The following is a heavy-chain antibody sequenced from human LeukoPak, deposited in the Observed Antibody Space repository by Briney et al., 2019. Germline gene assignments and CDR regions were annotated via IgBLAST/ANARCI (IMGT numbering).Heavy chain of an antibody. CDR2: FDPEDGET. CDR3: ATVGAAVAGTIDY. J-gene: IGHJ4*02. CDR1: GYTLTELS. D-gene: IGHD6-19*01. V-gene: IGHV1-24*01. Sequence: ASVKVSCKVSGYTLTELSMHWVRQAPGKGLEWMGGFDPEDGETIYAQKFQGRVTMTEDTSTDIAYMELSSLRSEDTAVYYCATVGAAVAGTIDYWGQGTLVTVSS.